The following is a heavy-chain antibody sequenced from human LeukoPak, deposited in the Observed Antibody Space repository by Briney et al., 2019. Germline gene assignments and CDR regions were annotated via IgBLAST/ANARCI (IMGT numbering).Heavy chain of an antibody. D-gene: IGHD5-12*01. J-gene: IGHJ6*02. CDR2: IYYSGST. CDR1: GGSISSYY. CDR3: ARDRNSGYDLYYYYGMDV. Sequence: SETLSLTCTVSGGSISSYYWSWIRQPPGKGLEWIGYIYYSGSTNYNPSLKSRVAISVDTSKNQFSLKLSSVTAADTAVYYCARDRNSGYDLYYYYGMDVWGQGTTVTVSS. V-gene: IGHV4-59*01.